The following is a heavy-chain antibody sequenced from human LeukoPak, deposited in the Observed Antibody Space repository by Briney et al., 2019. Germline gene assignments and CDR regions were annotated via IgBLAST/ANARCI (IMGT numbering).Heavy chain of an antibody. CDR2: ISSSGSTI. J-gene: IGHJ4*02. CDR3: ARVASEDFWSGYYAYYFDY. D-gene: IGHD3-3*01. Sequence: GGSLRLSCAASGFTFSDYYMSWIRQAPGKGLEWVSYISSSGSTIYYADSVKGRFTISRDNARNSVYLQMNSLRAEDTAVYYCARVASEDFWSGYYAYYFDYWGQGTLVTVSS. CDR1: GFTFSDYY. V-gene: IGHV3-11*04.